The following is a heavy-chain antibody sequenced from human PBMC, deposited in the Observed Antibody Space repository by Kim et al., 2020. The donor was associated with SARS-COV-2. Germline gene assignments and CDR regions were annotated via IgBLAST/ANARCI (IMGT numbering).Heavy chain of an antibody. Sequence: SEILSLTCTVSGGSISSSSYYWGWIRQPPGKGLEWIGSIYYSGSTYYNPSLKSRVTISVDTSKNQFSLKLSSVTAADTAVYYCASLLGYCSSTSCYEGDYWGQGTLVTVSS. D-gene: IGHD2-2*01. CDR3: ASLLGYCSSTSCYEGDY. CDR2: IYYSGST. CDR1: GGSISSSSYY. V-gene: IGHV4-39*01. J-gene: IGHJ4*02.